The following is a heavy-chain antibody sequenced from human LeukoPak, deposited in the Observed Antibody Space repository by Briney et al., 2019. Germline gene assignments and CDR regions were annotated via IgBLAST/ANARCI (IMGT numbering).Heavy chain of an antibody. D-gene: IGHD3-9*01. CDR2: IYYSGST. CDR3: ARFRGYDILTGPSYFDY. J-gene: IGHJ4*02. Sequence: SETLSLTCTVSGGSISSYYWSWIRQPPGKGLEWIGYIYYSGSTNYNPSLKSRVTISVDTSKNQFSLKLSSVTAADTAVYYCARFRGYDILTGPSYFDYWGQGTLVTVSS. CDR1: GGSISSYY. V-gene: IGHV4-59*08.